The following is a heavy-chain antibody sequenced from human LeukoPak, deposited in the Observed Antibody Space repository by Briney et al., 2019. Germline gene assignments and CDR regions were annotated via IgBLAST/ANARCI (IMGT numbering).Heavy chain of an antibody. CDR3: ARATNYYYDTSGYAPDFDF. J-gene: IGHJ4*02. D-gene: IGHD3-22*01. V-gene: IGHV3-21*01. CDR1: GFTFSSYS. Sequence: GGSLRLSCAASGFTFSSYSMNWVRQAPGKGLEWVSSISSSSSYIYYADSVKGRFTISRDNSQNTLFLQMNSLRAEDSALYYCARATNYYYDTSGYAPDFDFWGQGTLVTVSS. CDR2: ISSSSSYI.